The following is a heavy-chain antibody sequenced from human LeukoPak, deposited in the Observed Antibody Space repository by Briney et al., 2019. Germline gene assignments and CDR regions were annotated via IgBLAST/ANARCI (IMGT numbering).Heavy chain of an antibody. J-gene: IGHJ6*02. Sequence: KASETLSLTCAVYGGSFSDYFWGWIRQPPGKGLEWIGEINHSGRTYYNPSLKSRVTISVGTSKNQFSLNLSSVTAADTAVYYCARDVVVVPAAIHYGMDVWGQGTTVTVSS. D-gene: IGHD2-2*01. CDR1: GGSFSDYF. CDR2: INHSGRT. CDR3: ARDVVVVPAAIHYGMDV. V-gene: IGHV4-34*01.